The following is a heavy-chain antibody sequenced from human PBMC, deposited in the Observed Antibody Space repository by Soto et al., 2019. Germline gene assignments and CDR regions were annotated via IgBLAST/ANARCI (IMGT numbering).Heavy chain of an antibody. CDR2: IIPIFGTA. J-gene: IGHJ6*02. V-gene: IGHV1-69*13. Sequence: GASVKVSCKASGGTFSSNAISWVRQAPGQGLEWMGGIIPIFGTANYAQKFQGRVTITADESTSTAYKELSSLRSEDTAVYYCARDKAGRRFGELLGGMDVWGQGTTVTVSS. CDR3: ARDKAGRRFGELLGGMDV. D-gene: IGHD3-10*01. CDR1: GGTFSSNA.